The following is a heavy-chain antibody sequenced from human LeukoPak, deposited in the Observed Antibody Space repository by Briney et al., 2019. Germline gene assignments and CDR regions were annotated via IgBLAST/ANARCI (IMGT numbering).Heavy chain of an antibody. J-gene: IGHJ3*02. CDR1: GFTFSSYG. V-gene: IGHV3-21*01. D-gene: IGHD3-3*01. CDR3: ARATIFGVARDAFDI. Sequence: GGSLRLSCAASGFTFSSYGMHWVRQAPGKGLVWVSSISSSSSYIYYADSVKGRFTISRDNAKNSLYLQMNSLRAEDTAVYYCARATIFGVARDAFDIWGQGTMVTVSS. CDR2: ISSSSSYI.